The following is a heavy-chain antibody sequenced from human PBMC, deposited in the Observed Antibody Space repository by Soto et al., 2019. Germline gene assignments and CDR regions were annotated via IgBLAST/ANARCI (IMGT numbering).Heavy chain of an antibody. J-gene: IGHJ6*03. D-gene: IGHD2-2*01. CDR2: ISGSGGST. Sequence: GGSLRLSCAASGFTFSSYAMSWVRQAPGKGLEWVSAISGSGGSTYYADSVKGRFTISRDNSKNTLYLQMNSLRAEDTAVYYCAKPISDGSTSRGTRNYYMDVWGKGTTVTVSS. CDR3: AKPISDGSTSRGTRNYYMDV. CDR1: GFTFSSYA. V-gene: IGHV3-23*01.